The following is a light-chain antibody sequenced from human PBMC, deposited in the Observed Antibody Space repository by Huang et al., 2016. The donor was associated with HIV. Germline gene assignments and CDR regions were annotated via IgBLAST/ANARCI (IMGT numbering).Light chain of an antibody. CDR1: QGIGDD. CDR3: LQDYSYPYT. CDR2: AAS. Sequence: AIQMTQSPSSLSASVGDRVTITCRASQGIGDDLGWYQQKPGKAPKLLIYAASSLQHGVPSRFSGSVSGTDFTLTSSSLQPEDSATYYCLQDYSYPYTFGQGTKLEIK. V-gene: IGKV1-6*01. J-gene: IGKJ2*01.